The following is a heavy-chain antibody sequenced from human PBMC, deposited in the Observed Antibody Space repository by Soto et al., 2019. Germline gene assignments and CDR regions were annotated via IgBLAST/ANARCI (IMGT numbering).Heavy chain of an antibody. CDR2: IYPGDSDT. J-gene: IGHJ3*02. Sequence: PGESLKISCKGSGYSFTSYWIGWVRQMPGKGLEWMGIIYPGDSDTRYSPSFQGQVTISADESISTAYLQWSSLKASDTAMYYCARLDYVWGSYCNQDAFDIWGQGTMVTVSS. D-gene: IGHD3-16*01. CDR1: GYSFTSYW. V-gene: IGHV5-51*01. CDR3: ARLDYVWGSYCNQDAFDI.